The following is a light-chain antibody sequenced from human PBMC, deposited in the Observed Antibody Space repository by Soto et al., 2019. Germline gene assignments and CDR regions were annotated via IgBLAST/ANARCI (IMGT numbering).Light chain of an antibody. CDR2: DAS. CDR3: QQYGSSPLT. CDR1: QSISGRY. J-gene: IGKJ4*01. V-gene: IGKV3-20*01. Sequence: ETVLTQSPGTLSLSPGERASLSCRASQSISGRYLAWYQQKPGQAPSLLIYDASSRATGIQDRFSGSGSGTDFISTISRLEPEDFAVYDCQQYGSSPLTFGGGTKVEIK.